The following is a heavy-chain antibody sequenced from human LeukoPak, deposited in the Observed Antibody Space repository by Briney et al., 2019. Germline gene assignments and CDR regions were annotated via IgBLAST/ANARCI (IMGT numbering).Heavy chain of an antibody. CDR1: GFTFSSYG. CDR3: AEDQDYDSSGYYLDYYGMDV. J-gene: IGHJ6*02. V-gene: IGHV3-30*18. Sequence: GSLRLSCAASGFTFSSYGMHWVRQAPGKGLEWVAVISYDGSNKYYADSMKGRFTISRDNSKNTLYLQMNSLRAEDTAVYYCAEDQDYDSSGYYLDYYGMDVWGQGTTVTVSS. CDR2: ISYDGSNK. D-gene: IGHD3-22*01.